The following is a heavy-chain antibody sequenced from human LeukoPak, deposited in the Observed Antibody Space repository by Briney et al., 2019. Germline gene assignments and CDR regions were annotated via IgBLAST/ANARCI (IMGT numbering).Heavy chain of an antibody. J-gene: IGHJ2*01. CDR2: IYYRGSP. CDR1: GGSISSTSYY. V-gene: IGHV4-39*01. CDR3: ARHVHSAPMIVVVVTPPYLPDFDL. D-gene: IGHD3-22*01. Sequence: SETLSLTCTVPGGSISSTSYYWGWIRPPPGKGLEWIGSIYYRGSPYYTPSLKSRVTISVDTSKNQFSLKLGSVTAADTAVYYCARHVHSAPMIVVVVTPPYLPDFDLWGRGTLVTVSS.